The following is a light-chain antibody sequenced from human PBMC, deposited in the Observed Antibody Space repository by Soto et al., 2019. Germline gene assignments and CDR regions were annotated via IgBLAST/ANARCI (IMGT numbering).Light chain of an antibody. CDR3: ETWDSNTHKV. V-gene: IGLV4-60*02. J-gene: IGLJ2*01. Sequence: QLVLTQSSSASASLGSSVKLTCTLSSGHSSYIIAWHQQQPGKAPRSLMKLEGSGSYNKGSGVPDRFSGSSSAAARYLTISHHPDEDEDDYYCETWDSNTHKVFGGGTKVTVL. CDR1: SGHSSYI. CDR2: LEGSGSY.